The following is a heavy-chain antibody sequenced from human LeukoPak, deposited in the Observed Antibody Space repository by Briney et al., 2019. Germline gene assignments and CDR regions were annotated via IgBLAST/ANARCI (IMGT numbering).Heavy chain of an antibody. Sequence: ASVKVSCKASGYAFTTYYMHWVRQAPGQGLEWMGAINPSGGSTSYAQKFQGRLTMTRDTSTSTVYMDLSSLRSEDTAVYYCARGGYYYDSSTLDYWGQGTLVTVSS. J-gene: IGHJ4*02. D-gene: IGHD3-22*01. CDR1: GYAFTTYY. CDR3: ARGGYYYDSSTLDY. V-gene: IGHV1-46*01. CDR2: INPSGGST.